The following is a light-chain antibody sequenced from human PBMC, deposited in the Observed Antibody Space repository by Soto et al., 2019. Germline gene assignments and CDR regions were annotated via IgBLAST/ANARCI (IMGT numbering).Light chain of an antibody. Sequence: QSALTQPASVSGSPGQSITISCTGTSSDFGGYNYVSWYQQHPGIAPKLLIYGVTNRPSGVSTRVSGSKSGNTASLTISGLQAEDEADYRCSSYTSASTLLYLFGTGTKLTVL. V-gene: IGLV2-14*01. J-gene: IGLJ1*01. CDR2: GVT. CDR1: SSDFGGYNY. CDR3: SSYTSASTLLYL.